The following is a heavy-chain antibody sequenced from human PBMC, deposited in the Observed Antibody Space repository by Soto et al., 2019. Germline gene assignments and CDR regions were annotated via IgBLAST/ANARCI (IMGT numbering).Heavy chain of an antibody. CDR3: ARGSGNYYYYGLDV. V-gene: IGHV4-59*01. Sequence: QVQLQESGPGLVKPSETLSLTCTVSGGSISSYYWSWIRQPPGKGLEWIGYMYYSGSTNYNPSLKSRLTISVDSSKKQCSLKLSSVTAADTAVYYCARGSGNYYYYGLDVWGQGTTVTVSS. CDR2: MYYSGST. J-gene: IGHJ6*02. CDR1: GGSISSYY. D-gene: IGHD1-26*01.